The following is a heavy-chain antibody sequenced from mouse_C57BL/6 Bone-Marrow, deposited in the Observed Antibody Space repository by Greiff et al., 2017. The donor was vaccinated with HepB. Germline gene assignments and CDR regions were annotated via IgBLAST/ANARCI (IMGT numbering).Heavy chain of an antibody. CDR2: ISDGGSYT. CDR3: AREGYYGSSLYAVDY. D-gene: IGHD1-1*01. J-gene: IGHJ4*01. V-gene: IGHV5-4*01. Sequence: EVKLMESGGGLVKPGGSLKLSCAASGFTFSSYAMSWVRQTPEKRLEWVATISDGGSYTYYPDNVKGRFTISRDNAKNNLYLQMSHLKSEDTAMYYCAREGYYGSSLYAVDYWGQGTSVTVSS. CDR1: GFTFSSYA.